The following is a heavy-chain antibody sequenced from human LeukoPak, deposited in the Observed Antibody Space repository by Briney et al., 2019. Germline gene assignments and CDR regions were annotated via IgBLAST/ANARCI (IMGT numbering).Heavy chain of an antibody. V-gene: IGHV3-23*01. CDR2: ISASGYST. Sequence: GGSLRLSCAASGFTFSSYAMSWVRQAPGKGLEWVSAISASGYSTYHADSVKGRFTISRDNSKKTLYLQMNSLRAEDTAIFYCAKDVYNWNFYFDYWGQGILVTVSS. CDR1: GFTFSSYA. J-gene: IGHJ4*02. D-gene: IGHD1-7*01. CDR3: AKDVYNWNFYFDY.